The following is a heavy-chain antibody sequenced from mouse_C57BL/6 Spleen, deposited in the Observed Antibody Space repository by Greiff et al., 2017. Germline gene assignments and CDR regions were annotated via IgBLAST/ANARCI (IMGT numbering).Heavy chain of an antibody. CDR3: VGTGYYFDY. Sequence: EVMLVESGGGLVQPKGSLKLSCAASGFSFNTYAMNWVRQAPGKGLEWVARIRSKSNNYATYYADSVKDRFTISRDDSESMLYLQMNNLKTEDTAMYYCVGTGYYFDYWGQGTTLTVSS. D-gene: IGHD4-1*01. CDR1: GFSFNTYA. J-gene: IGHJ2*01. V-gene: IGHV10-1*01. CDR2: IRSKSNNYAT.